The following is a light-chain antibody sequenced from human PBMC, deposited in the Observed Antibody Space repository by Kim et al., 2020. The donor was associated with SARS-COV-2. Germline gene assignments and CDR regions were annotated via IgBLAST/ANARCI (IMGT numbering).Light chain of an antibody. Sequence: SPVETETTAACPAMQGISNNLAWYQQKPGKVPKFLSYAAATLQSGVPSRISGSGSGTDFTLTISSLQPEDVATYFCHRYNSAPFTFGPGTKVDIK. V-gene: IGKV1-27*01. CDR2: AAA. CDR1: QGISNN. J-gene: IGKJ3*01. CDR3: HRYNSAPFT.